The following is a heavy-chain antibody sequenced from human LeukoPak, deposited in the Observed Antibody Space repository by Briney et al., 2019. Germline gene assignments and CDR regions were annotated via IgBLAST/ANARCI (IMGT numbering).Heavy chain of an antibody. D-gene: IGHD2-2*01. CDR3: ARVAIYCSSTSCPIDY. J-gene: IGHJ4*02. V-gene: IGHV4-34*01. Sequence: PSETLSLTCAVYGGSFSGYYWSWIRQPPGKGLEWIGEINHSGSTNYNPSLKSRVTISVDTSKNQFSLRPTSVTAADTAVYYCARVAIYCSSTSCPIDYWGQGTLVTVSS. CDR2: INHSGST. CDR1: GGSFSGYY.